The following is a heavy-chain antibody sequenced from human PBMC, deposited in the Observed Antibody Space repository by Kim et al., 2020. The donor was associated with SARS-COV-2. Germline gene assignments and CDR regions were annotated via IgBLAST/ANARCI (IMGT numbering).Heavy chain of an antibody. CDR3: ASGIHYYDTKMPAFDI. D-gene: IGHD3-22*01. CDR1: GYTFTSYY. Sequence: ASVKVSCKASGYTFTSYYMHWVRQAPGQGLEWMGIINPSGGSTSYAQKFQGRVTMTRDTSTSTVYMELSSLRSEDTAVYYCASGIHYYDTKMPAFDIWGQGTMVTVSS. V-gene: IGHV1-46*01. J-gene: IGHJ3*02. CDR2: INPSGGST.